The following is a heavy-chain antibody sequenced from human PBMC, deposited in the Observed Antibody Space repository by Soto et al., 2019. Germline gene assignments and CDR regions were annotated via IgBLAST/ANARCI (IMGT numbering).Heavy chain of an antibody. D-gene: IGHD6-6*01. Sequence: ASVKVSCKSSTYTYNTHYIHWVRQAPGQGLEWVGVINPSVGSTNYAQKFQGRVTMTRDTSTTTFYMEVTSLTSEDTAVYYCVGGSASGVDHWGQGTMVTVYS. CDR2: INPSVGST. J-gene: IGHJ4*02. V-gene: IGHV1-46*02. CDR1: TYTYNTHY. CDR3: VGGSASGVDH.